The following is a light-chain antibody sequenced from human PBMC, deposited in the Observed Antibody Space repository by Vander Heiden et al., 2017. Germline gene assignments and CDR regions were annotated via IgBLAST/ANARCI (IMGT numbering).Light chain of an antibody. CDR2: GTS. V-gene: IGKV3-20*01. Sequence: EIVLTQSPGNLFLSPGDSATLSCRASQNAYSNFLAWYQQKPGQPPRLLIYGTSSRAAGVPDRFSGSGSGTDFTLTISRLEPEDFAVYYCQQCAASPVTFGRGTKVELK. J-gene: IGKJ1*01. CDR3: QQCAASPVT. CDR1: QNAYSNF.